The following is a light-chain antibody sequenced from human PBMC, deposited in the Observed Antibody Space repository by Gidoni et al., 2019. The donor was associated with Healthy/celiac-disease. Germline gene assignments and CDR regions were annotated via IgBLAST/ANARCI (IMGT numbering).Light chain of an antibody. Sequence: DIQMTQSPSTLSASVGDRVTITCRASQSISSWLAWYQQKPGKAPKLLIYKASSLESGVPSRFSGSGSGTEFTLTISSLQPDDFATYYCQQYNSYSWTLGXGTKVEIK. J-gene: IGKJ1*01. CDR3: QQYNSYSWT. V-gene: IGKV1-5*03. CDR2: KAS. CDR1: QSISSW.